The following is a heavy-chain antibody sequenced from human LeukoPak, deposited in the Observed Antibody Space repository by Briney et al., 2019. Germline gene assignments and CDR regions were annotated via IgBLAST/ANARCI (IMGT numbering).Heavy chain of an antibody. Sequence: PSETLSLTCTVSGGSISSYYWSWIRQPPGKGLEWIGYIYYSGSTNYNPSLKSRVTISVDTSKNQFSLKLSSVTVADTAVYYCARVDYGSGSFPFDYWGQGTLVTVSS. D-gene: IGHD3-10*01. V-gene: IGHV4-59*01. CDR1: GGSISSYY. CDR2: IYYSGST. CDR3: ARVDYGSGSFPFDY. J-gene: IGHJ4*02.